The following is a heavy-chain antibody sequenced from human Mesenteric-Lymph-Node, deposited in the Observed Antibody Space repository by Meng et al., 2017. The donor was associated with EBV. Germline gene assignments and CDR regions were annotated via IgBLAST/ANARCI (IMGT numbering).Heavy chain of an antibody. Sequence: RPEDGLGLVSTSGNLPFPCAVSGGYLSSRNWWSWVRQPAGKGLEWIGEIYTSGSTNYNPSIKSRVTISVDESKNQFSLRLSSVTAADTAVYYCARVGAYCGGDCYHPRWGQGTLVTVSS. J-gene: IGHJ4*02. CDR3: ARVGAYCGGDCYHPR. CDR2: IYTSGST. D-gene: IGHD2-21*02. V-gene: IGHV4-4*02. CDR1: GGYLSSRNW.